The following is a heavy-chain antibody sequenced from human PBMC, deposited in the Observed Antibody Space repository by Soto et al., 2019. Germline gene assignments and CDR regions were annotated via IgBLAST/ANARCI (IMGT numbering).Heavy chain of an antibody. CDR3: ARDEYRQVDH. J-gene: IGHJ5*02. Sequence: QVQLVQSGAEVKKPGASVKVSCKASGYTFTNYGISWVRQAPCQGLEWMGWISTNTGHTDYARNLRGRVTMTTDAYTTTAYMELRSPTSADTAIYFCARDEYRQVDHWGQGILVTVSS. CDR1: GYTFTNYG. CDR2: ISTNTGHT. V-gene: IGHV1-18*04. D-gene: IGHD3-16*02.